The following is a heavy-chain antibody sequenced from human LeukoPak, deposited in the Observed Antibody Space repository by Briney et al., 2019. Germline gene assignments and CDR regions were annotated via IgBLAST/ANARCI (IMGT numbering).Heavy chain of an antibody. CDR2: INAANGNI. Sequence: ASVKVSCKASGYIFTNHGIHWVRQAPGQGLECMGWINAANGNIKYSPSFQGRVTFTGDISASTVYMEMSSLRSEDTALYYCARDGGGRYGTTLLDYWGQGTLVTVSS. V-gene: IGHV1-3*01. CDR3: ARDGGGRYGTTLLDY. J-gene: IGHJ4*02. CDR1: GYIFTNHG. D-gene: IGHD1/OR15-1a*01.